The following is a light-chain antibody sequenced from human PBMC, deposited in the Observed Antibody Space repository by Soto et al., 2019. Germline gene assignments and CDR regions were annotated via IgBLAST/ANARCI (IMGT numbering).Light chain of an antibody. V-gene: IGKV3-15*01. J-gene: IGKJ1*01. Sequence: EIVMTQSPATLSVPPGERATLSCRASQSVSSNLAWYQHKPGQAPRLLIYGASTRATGIPARFSGSGSGTEFTLTISSLQSEDFAVYYCQQYNNCLTWTFGQGTKVDI. CDR3: QQYNNCLTWT. CDR1: QSVSSN. CDR2: GAS.